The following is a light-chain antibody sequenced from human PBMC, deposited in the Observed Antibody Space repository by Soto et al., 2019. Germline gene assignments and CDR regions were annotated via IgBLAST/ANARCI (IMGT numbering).Light chain of an antibody. V-gene: IGKV2-28*01. CDR2: LGS. J-gene: IGKJ2*01. Sequence: DIVLTQSPLSLPVTPGESASISCRSSQSLLHSNGNNFLDWYLQKPGQSPQLLIYLGSQRASGVRDKFSGSGSGADFTLKISKVEAEDVGIYYCMQALQTPSTFGQGTKLELK. CDR3: MQALQTPST. CDR1: QSLLHSNGNNF.